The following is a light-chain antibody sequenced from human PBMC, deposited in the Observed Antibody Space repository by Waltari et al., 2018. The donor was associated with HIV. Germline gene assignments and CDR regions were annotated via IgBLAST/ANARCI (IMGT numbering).Light chain of an antibody. CDR1: QSLVHSDGKTY. V-gene: IGKV2D-29*01. CDR2: EVS. J-gene: IGKJ1*01. CDR3: MQSIQLPRT. Sequence: DVVMTQNPVSLSVTPGQPASISCRSSQSLVHSDGKTYFYWFLQKSGQPPQPLIYEVSNRFSGVQDRFSGSGSGTDFTLKISRVEAEDVGVYYCMQSIQLPRTFGQGTKVEIK.